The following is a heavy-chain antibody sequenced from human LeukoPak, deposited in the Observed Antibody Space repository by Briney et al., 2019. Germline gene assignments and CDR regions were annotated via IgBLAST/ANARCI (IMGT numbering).Heavy chain of an antibody. J-gene: IGHJ4*02. V-gene: IGHV1-69*13. CDR3: ARVRPVLYCRAGGYDY. D-gene: IGHD2-15*01. Sequence: SVKVSCKASGGTFSSYAISWVRQAPGQGLEWMGGIIPIFGTANYAQKFQGRVTITADESTSTAYMELSSLRSEDTAVYYCARVRPVLYCRAGGYDYWGQGTLVTVSS. CDR1: GGTFSSYA. CDR2: IIPIFGTA.